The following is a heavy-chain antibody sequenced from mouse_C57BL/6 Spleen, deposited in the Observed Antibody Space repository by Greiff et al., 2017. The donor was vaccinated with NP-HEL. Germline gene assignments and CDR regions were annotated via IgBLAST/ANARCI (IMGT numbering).Heavy chain of an antibody. V-gene: IGHV5-17*01. CDR2: ISSGSSTI. CDR3: AREGYYGNYPLAY. J-gene: IGHJ3*01. CDR1: GFTFSDYG. Sequence: EVKLMESGGGLVKPGGSLKLSCAASGFTFSDYGMHWVRQAPEKGLEWVAYISSGSSTIYYADTVKGRFTISRDNAKNTLFLQTTSLRSEDTAMYYCAREGYYGNYPLAYWGQGTLVTVSA. D-gene: IGHD2-1*01.